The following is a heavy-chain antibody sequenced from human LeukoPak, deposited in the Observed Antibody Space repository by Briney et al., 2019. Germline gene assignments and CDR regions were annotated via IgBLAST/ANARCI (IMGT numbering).Heavy chain of an antibody. J-gene: IGHJ3*02. D-gene: IGHD5/OR15-5a*01. CDR2: IYSGGST. CDR1: GFTVSSNY. CDR3: ARSNDAFDI. V-gene: IGHV3-53*01. Sequence: GGSLRLSCAASGFTVSSNYMNWVRQAPGKGLEWVSIIYSGGSTFYADSVKGRFTIPRDNSKNTLFLQMNSLRAEDTAVYYCARSNDAFDIWGQGTMVTVSS.